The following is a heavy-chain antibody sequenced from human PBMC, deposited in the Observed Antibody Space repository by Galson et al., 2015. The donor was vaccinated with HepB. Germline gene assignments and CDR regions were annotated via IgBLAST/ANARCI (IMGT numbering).Heavy chain of an antibody. CDR2: MNPNSGNT. Sequence: SVKVSCKASGYTFTSYDINWVRQATGQGLEWMGWMNPNSGNTGYAQKFQGRVTMTRNTSISTAYMELSSLRSEDTAVYYCARVPRITIFGVVTKNYYYYYMDVWGKGTTVTVSS. CDR3: ARVPRITIFGVVTKNYYYYYMDV. V-gene: IGHV1-8*01. D-gene: IGHD3-3*01. J-gene: IGHJ6*03. CDR1: GYTFTSYD.